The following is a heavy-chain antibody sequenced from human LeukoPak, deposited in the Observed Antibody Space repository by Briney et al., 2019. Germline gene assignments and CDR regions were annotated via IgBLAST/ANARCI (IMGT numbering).Heavy chain of an antibody. D-gene: IGHD3-10*02. V-gene: IGHV4-39*07. J-gene: IGHJ4*02. CDR1: GGSISSSSYY. CDR2: IYYSGST. Sequence: SETLSLTCTVSGGSISSSSYYWGWIRQPPGKGLEWIGSIYYSGSTYYNPSLKSRVTISVDTSKNQFSLKLSSVTAADTAVYYCASPRKPGPYYYVTFDYWGQGTLVTVSS. CDR3: ASPRKPGPYYYVTFDY.